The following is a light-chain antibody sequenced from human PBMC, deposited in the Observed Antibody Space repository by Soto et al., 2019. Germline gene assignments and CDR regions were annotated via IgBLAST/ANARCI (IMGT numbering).Light chain of an antibody. CDR1: SSDVGGYNY. CDR2: EVS. J-gene: IGLJ2*01. CDR3: SSYAGSTNVV. V-gene: IGLV2-8*01. Sequence: QSALTQPPSASGSPGQSVTTSCTGTSSDVGGYNYLSWYQQHPGKAPKLMIYEVSTRPSGVPDRFSGSKSGNTASLTVSGLQAEDEADYYCSSYAGSTNVVFGGGTKLTVL.